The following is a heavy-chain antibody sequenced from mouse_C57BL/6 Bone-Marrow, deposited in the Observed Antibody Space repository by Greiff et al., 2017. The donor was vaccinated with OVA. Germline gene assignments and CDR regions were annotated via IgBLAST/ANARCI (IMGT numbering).Heavy chain of an antibody. V-gene: IGHV5-4*01. CDR2: ISDGGSYT. CDR3: ARSSYWYFDV. Sequence: EVQLVESGGGLVKPGGSLKLSCAASGFTFSSYAMSWVRQTPEKRLEWVATISDGGSYTYYPDNVKGRFTISRDNAKNYLYLQMSHLKSEDTAMYYCARSSYWYFDVWGTGTTVTVSS. J-gene: IGHJ1*03. CDR1: GFTFSSYA.